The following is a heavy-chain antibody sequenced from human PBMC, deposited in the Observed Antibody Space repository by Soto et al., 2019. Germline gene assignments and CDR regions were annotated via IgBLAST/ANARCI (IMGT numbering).Heavy chain of an antibody. Sequence: QVQLVQSGGEVKKPGASVTVSCKASGYTFINYHITWVRQAPGQGLEWMAWINTYNDMTDYAQKFQGRVTMTRDTSPSTAYMELRNLGSDDTAVYFCAKSPRGEMATDWGQGTLVTVSS. CDR3: AKSPRGEMATD. CDR1: GYTFINYH. J-gene: IGHJ4*02. CDR2: INTYNDMT. V-gene: IGHV1-18*01. D-gene: IGHD5-12*01.